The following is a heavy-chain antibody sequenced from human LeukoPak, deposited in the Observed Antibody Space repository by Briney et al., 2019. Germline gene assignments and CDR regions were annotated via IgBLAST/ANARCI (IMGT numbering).Heavy chain of an antibody. V-gene: IGHV1-8*01. CDR3: ARRIRGAPTDH. Sequence: ASVKVSCKASGYTFTTYDLKWVRQATGQGLEWIGWMNPSSGNTGYAQKFQGRVTMTRNTSISTAYMELNNLTSEDTAVYYCARRIRGAPTDHWGQGTLVTVSS. CDR1: GYTFTTYD. J-gene: IGHJ4*02. D-gene: IGHD3-10*01. CDR2: MNPSSGNT.